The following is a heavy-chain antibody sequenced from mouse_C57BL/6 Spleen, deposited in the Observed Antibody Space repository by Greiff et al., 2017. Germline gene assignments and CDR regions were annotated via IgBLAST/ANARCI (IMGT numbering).Heavy chain of an antibody. V-gene: IGHV1-81*01. CDR2: IYPRSGNT. Sequence: VQVVESGAELARPGASVKLSCKASGYTFTSYGISWVKQRTGQGLEWIGEIYPRSGNTYYNEKFKGKATLTADKSSSTAYMELRSLTSEDSAVYFCASGPRQLRSLYAMDYWGQGTSVTVSS. CDR1: GYTFTSYG. D-gene: IGHD3-2*02. CDR3: ASGPRQLRSLYAMDY. J-gene: IGHJ4*01.